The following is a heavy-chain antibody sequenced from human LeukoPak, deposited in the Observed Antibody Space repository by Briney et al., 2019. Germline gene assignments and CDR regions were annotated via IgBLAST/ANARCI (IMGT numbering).Heavy chain of an antibody. D-gene: IGHD3-9*01. J-gene: IGHJ4*02. Sequence: GSLRLSCAASGFTFSDYYMSWIRQPPGKGLEWIGEINHSGSTNYNPSLKSRVTISVDTSKNQFSLKLSSVTAADTAVYYCARGRLRYFDWPQYFDYWGQGTLVTVSS. V-gene: IGHV4-34*01. CDR3: ARGRLRYFDWPQYFDY. CDR2: INHSGST. CDR1: GFTFSDYY.